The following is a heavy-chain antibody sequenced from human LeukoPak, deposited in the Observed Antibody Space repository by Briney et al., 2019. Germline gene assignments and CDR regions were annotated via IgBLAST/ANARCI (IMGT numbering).Heavy chain of an antibody. J-gene: IGHJ4*02. V-gene: IGHV4-59*01. Sequence: SETLSLTCTVSAGSITNYFWSWVRQPRGKGLEWIGYVYYSGTAYYNPSLKGRVTISLDTSKNQFSLNLNSVTAADTAMYYCARALTARGSYDYWGQGTLVTVSS. CDR2: VYYSGTA. D-gene: IGHD3-10*01. CDR1: AGSITNYF. CDR3: ARALTARGSYDY.